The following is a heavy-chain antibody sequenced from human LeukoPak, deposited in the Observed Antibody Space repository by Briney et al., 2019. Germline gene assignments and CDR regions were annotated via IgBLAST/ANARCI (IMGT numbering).Heavy chain of an antibody. J-gene: IGHJ4*02. CDR1: GGSISSYY. V-gene: IGHV4-59*01. CDR3: ARGPRSIAVAGWAWFDY. CDR2: IYYSGST. Sequence: PSETLSLTCTVSGGSISSYYWSWIRQPPGKGLEWIGYIYYSGSTNYNPSLKSRVNISVDTSKNQFSLKLSSVTAADTAVYYCARGPRSIAVAGWAWFDYWGQGTLVTVSS. D-gene: IGHD6-19*01.